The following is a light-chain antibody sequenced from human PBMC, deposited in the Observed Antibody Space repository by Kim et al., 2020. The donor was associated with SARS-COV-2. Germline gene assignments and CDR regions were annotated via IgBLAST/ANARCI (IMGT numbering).Light chain of an antibody. CDR1: SGSIASSS. J-gene: IGLJ3*02. CDR3: QSYDNTNWV. CDR2: EDH. V-gene: IGLV6-57*03. Sequence: GKTVPSSCTRRSGSIASSSVQWFQQRPASAPTTVIYEDHHRPSGVPDRFSGSTDRSSNSASLTISGLEFEDEADYYCQSYDNTNWVLGGGTKLTVL.